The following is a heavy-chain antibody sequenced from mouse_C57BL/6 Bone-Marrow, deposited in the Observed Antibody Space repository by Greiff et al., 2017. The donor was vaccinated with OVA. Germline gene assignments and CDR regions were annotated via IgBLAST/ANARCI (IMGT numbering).Heavy chain of an antibody. CDR3: ARGDYGSSYPYFDY. D-gene: IGHD1-1*01. CDR1: GFTFSDYY. J-gene: IGHJ2*01. V-gene: IGHV5-16*01. Sequence: VKLPESEGGLVPPGSSMKPSCKASGFTFSDYYMAWVRQVPEKGLEWVANLNYDGSSTYYLDSLKSRFIISRDNAKNILYLQMSSLKSEDTATYYCARGDYGSSYPYFDYWGQGTTLTVSS. CDR2: LNYDGSST.